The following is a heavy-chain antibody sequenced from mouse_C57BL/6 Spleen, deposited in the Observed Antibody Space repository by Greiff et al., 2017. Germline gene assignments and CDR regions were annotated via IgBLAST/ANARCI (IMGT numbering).Heavy chain of an antibody. J-gene: IGHJ2*01. V-gene: IGHV1-75*01. CDR2: IFPGSGST. Sequence: QVQLKESGPELVKPGASVKISCKASGYTFTDYYINWVKQRPGQGLEWIGWIFPGSGSTYYNEKFKGKATLTVDKSSSTAYMLLSSLTSEDSAVYFCARTHYGSSYIFFDYWGQGTTLTVSS. D-gene: IGHD1-1*01. CDR3: ARTHYGSSYIFFDY. CDR1: GYTFTDYY.